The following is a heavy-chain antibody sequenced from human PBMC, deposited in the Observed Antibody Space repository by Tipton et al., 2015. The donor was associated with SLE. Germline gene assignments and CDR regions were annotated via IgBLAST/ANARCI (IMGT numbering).Heavy chain of an antibody. V-gene: IGHV3-21*01. J-gene: IGHJ4*02. Sequence: SLRLFCAASGFTFSSYSMNLVRPAPGKGLEWVSSISSSSSYIYYADSVKGRFTISRDNAKNSLYLQMNSLRAEDTAVYYCARLYGDYLGYWGQGTLVTVSS. CDR3: ARLYGDYLGY. CDR2: ISSSSSYI. CDR1: GFTFSSYS. D-gene: IGHD4-17*01.